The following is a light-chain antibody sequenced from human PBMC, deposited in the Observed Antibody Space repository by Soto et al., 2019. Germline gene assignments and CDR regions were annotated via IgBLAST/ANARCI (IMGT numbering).Light chain of an antibody. J-gene: IGLJ1*01. CDR3: CIWYSGLSAHYV. CDR2: ENN. Sequence: QAVVTQPPSVSAAPGQKVTISCSGSSSNIGNNYVSWYQQLQGTAPNLLIYENNKRPSGSPYRVSGSKSGTSATLGITGLQTGDEDDYYCCIWYSGLSAHYVFGTGTKLTVL. V-gene: IGLV1-51*02. CDR1: SSNIGNNY.